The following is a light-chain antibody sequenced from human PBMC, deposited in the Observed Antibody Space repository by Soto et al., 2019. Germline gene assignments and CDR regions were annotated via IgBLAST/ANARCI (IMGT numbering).Light chain of an antibody. CDR2: DVN. Sequence: QCVLTQPPSVSGSPGQSVTISCTATTTDIDNYDSVSWYQQSPGTAPKLIIYDVNNRPSGAPGRFSGSTSGNTASLTISGLQAEDETDYFCSLYSSNGSLIFGPGTKVTVL. V-gene: IGLV2-18*01. CDR1: TTDIDNYDS. J-gene: IGLJ1*01. CDR3: SLYSSNGSLI.